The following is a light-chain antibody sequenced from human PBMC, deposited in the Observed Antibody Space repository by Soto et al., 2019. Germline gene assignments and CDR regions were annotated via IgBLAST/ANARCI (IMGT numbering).Light chain of an antibody. CDR2: GTS. CDR3: QQFGSSWMT. Sequence: ENVLTQSPGTLSLSPGERATLSCRASQSIGSSYLAWYQQKPGHAPRLIIYGTSSRATGIPDRLSGSGSGTDFTLTISRLEPEDFAVYYCQQFGSSWMTFGQGTKVEIK. V-gene: IGKV3-20*01. J-gene: IGKJ1*01. CDR1: QSIGSSY.